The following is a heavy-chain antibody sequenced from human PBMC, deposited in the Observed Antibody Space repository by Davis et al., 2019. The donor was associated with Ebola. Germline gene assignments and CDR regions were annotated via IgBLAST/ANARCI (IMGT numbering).Heavy chain of an antibody. V-gene: IGHV3-21*01. Sequence: PGGSLLSCAASGFTFSRYTMNWVRQAPGKGLEWVSSISSSSSYIYYADSVKGRFTISRDNAKNSLYLQMNSLRAEDTAVYYCAREPTRTYYDFWSGSSDYYYGMDVWGQGTTVTVSS. CDR2: ISSSSSYI. CDR1: GFTFSRYT. J-gene: IGHJ6*02. D-gene: IGHD3-3*01. CDR3: AREPTRTYYDFWSGSSDYYYGMDV.